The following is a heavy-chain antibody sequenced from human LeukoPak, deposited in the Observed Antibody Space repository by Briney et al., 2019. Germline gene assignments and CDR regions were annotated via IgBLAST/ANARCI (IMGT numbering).Heavy chain of an antibody. CDR1: GFTFSSYA. CDR3: AKARFGVVIFDY. V-gene: IGHV3-23*01. D-gene: IGHD3-3*01. J-gene: IGHJ4*02. Sequence: PGGSLGLSCAASGFTFSSYAMSWVRQAPGKGLEWVSAISGSGSSTYYADSVKGRFTISRDNSKNTLYLQMNSLRAEDTAVYYCAKARFGVVIFDYWGQGTLVTVSS. CDR2: ISGSGSST.